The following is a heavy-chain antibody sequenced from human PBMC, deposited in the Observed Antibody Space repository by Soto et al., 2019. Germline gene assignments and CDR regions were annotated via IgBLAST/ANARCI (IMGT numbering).Heavy chain of an antibody. D-gene: IGHD3-10*01. V-gene: IGHV4-31*03. CDR3: AISDGSGNYHESLFRF. CDR2: ISYLGDS. J-gene: IGHJ4*02. CDR1: GASMSSSAHY. Sequence: QVQLQESGPGLVRPSQTLSLTCTVSGASMSSSAHYWSWVRQHPGQGLEWIGYISYLGDSYYNPPLRSRVTLSADMSKNQFSLELSSVTAADTAVYYCAISDGSGNYHESLFRFWGQGTLVTVSS.